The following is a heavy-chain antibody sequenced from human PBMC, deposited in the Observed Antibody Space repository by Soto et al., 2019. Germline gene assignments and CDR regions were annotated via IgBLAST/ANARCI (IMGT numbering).Heavy chain of an antibody. J-gene: IGHJ4*02. CDR1: GGSISPFY. D-gene: IGHD2-15*01. V-gene: IGHV4-59*01. Sequence: SETLSLTCTVSGGSISPFYWSWVRQPPGKGLEWIGYLYYSGNTNYNPSLKSRVTISVDASKNQVSLRLTSVTAADTAVYYCARVEQGTRDIVVVVAEHWGQGTLVTVSS. CDR3: ARVEQGTRDIVVVVAEH. CDR2: LYYSGNT.